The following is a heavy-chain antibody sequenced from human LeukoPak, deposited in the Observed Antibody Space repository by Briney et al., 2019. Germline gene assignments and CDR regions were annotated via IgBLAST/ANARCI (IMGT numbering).Heavy chain of an antibody. CDR1: GGSLISYY. Sequence: SETLSLTCTVSGGSLISYYWSWIRQPAGKGLEWIGRVYNSGSTNYNPSLKSRVTMSVDTPKNQFSLKLTSVTAADTAVYYCARESTVLTPYYYYYYYMDVWGTGTTVTVSS. J-gene: IGHJ6*03. CDR2: VYNSGST. CDR3: ARESTVLTPYYYYYYYMDV. D-gene: IGHD2-8*01. V-gene: IGHV4-4*07.